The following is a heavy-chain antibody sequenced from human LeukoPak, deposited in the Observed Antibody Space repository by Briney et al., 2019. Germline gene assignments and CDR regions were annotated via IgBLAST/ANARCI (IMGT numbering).Heavy chain of an antibody. Sequence: GGSLRLSCAASGFTFSDYYMSWIRQAPGKGLEWVSYISSSGSTIYYADSVKGRFTISRDNSKNTLYLQMNSLRAEDTAVYYCARGRGFARGDAFDIWGQGTMVTVSS. CDR2: ISSSGSTI. CDR1: GFTFSDYY. V-gene: IGHV3-11*01. D-gene: IGHD3-10*01. CDR3: ARGRGFARGDAFDI. J-gene: IGHJ3*02.